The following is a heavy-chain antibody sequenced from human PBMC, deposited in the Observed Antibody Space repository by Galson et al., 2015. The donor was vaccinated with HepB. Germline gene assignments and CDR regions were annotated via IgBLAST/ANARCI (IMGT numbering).Heavy chain of an antibody. Sequence: SLRLSCAASGFTFSSYAMHWVRQAPGKGLEWVAVISYDGSNKYYADSVKGRFTISRDNAKNSLYLQMNSLRAEDTAVYYCARAYGIAAAGSPYFDYWGQGTLVTVSS. D-gene: IGHD6-13*01. CDR1: GFTFSSYA. V-gene: IGHV3-30-3*01. CDR3: ARAYGIAAAGSPYFDY. CDR2: ISYDGSNK. J-gene: IGHJ4*02.